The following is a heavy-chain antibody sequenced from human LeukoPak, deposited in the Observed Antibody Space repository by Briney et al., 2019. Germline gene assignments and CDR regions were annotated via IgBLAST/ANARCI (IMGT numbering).Heavy chain of an antibody. V-gene: IGHV1-2*06. J-gene: IGHJ4*02. D-gene: IGHD3-22*01. CDR1: GYTFTGYY. CDR2: INPNSGGT. CDR3: ARGGIHYATSGYIMDY. Sequence: ASVKVSCKASGYTFTGYYMHWVRQAPGQGREWMGRINPNSGGTNYAQDFQGRVTMTRDTSISTAYMELSSLRSDDTAVSYCARGGIHYATSGYIMDYWGQGTLVTVSS.